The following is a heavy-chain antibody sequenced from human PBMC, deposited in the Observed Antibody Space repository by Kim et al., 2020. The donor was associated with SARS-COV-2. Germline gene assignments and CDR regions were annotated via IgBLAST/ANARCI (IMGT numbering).Heavy chain of an antibody. V-gene: IGHV5-10-1*01. J-gene: IGHJ6*02. CDR1: GYSFTSYW. D-gene: IGHD3-10*01. Sequence: GESLKISCKGSGYSFTSYWISWVRQMPGKGLEWMGRIDPSDSYTNYSPSFQGHVTISADKSISTAYLQWSSLKASDTAMYYCAGSWDITMVRGVSAYGMDVWGQGTTVTVSS. CDR3: AGSWDITMVRGVSAYGMDV. CDR2: IDPSDSYT.